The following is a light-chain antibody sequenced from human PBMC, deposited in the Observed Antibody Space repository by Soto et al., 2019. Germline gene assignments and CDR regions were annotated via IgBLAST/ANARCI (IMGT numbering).Light chain of an antibody. CDR3: ATWDDRRNVV. Sequence: QSVLTKSPSAYGTPGQRVSISCSGSTSNIGTNTVSWYQHVPGTAPKLLIYSNDQRPSAVPGRFSGSKSGTSASLAISGLLSEEEADYYCATWDDRRNVVVVGGTKLTVL. V-gene: IGLV1-44*01. CDR2: SND. J-gene: IGLJ2*01. CDR1: TSNIGTNT.